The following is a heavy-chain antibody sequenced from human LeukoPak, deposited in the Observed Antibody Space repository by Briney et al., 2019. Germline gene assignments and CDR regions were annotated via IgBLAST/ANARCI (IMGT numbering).Heavy chain of an antibody. V-gene: IGHV3-30*03. Sequence: PGRSLRLSCAASGFTFSSYGMHWVRQAPGKGLEWVAVISYDGSNKYYADSVKGRFTISRDNSKNTLYLQMNSLRAEDTAVYYCARVGMGDYDFLDYWGQGTLVTVSS. CDR1: GFTFSSYG. J-gene: IGHJ4*02. CDR3: ARVGMGDYDFLDY. D-gene: IGHD5-12*01. CDR2: ISYDGSNK.